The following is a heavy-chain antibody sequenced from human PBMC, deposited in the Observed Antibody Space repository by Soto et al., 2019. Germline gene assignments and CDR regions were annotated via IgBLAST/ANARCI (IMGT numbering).Heavy chain of an antibody. D-gene: IGHD2-15*01. CDR3: ARDRQCSDLGYSFDF. CDR1: GYTFTAYY. CDR2: VNPSSGDT. V-gene: IGHV1-2*02. Sequence: ASVKVSCKTSGYTFTAYYMHWVRQAPGQGLKWMGWVNPSSGDTDYAQDFQGRVTLTRDTSVNTVYMELSGLNSGDTALYYCARDRQCSDLGYSFDFWGQGTLVTVSS. J-gene: IGHJ4*02.